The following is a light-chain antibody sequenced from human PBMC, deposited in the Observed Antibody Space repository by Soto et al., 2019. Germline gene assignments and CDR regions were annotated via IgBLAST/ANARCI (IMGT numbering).Light chain of an antibody. CDR2: GAS. CDR1: QSVSSSY. CDR3: QQYGSSPFT. V-gene: IGKV3-20*01. Sequence: EFVLTQSPGTLSLSPGERATLSCRASQSVSSSYLAWYQQKPGQAPRLLIYGASSRATGIPDRFSGSGSGTDFPLTISSLEPEDFAVYYCQQYGSSPFTFGPGTNVDIK. J-gene: IGKJ3*01.